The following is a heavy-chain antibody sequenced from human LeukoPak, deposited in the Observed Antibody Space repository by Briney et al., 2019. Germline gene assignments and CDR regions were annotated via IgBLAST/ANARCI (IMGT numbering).Heavy chain of an antibody. Sequence: SVKVSCKASGYTFTSYGISWVRQAPGQGLEWMGGIIPIFGTANYAQKFQGRVTITADESTSTAYMELSSLRSEDTAVYYCARVSHVLEEIPNYYYGMDVWGQGTTVTVSS. CDR3: ARVSHVLEEIPNYYYGMDV. J-gene: IGHJ6*02. CDR2: IIPIFGTA. V-gene: IGHV1-69*13. CDR1: GYTFTSYG. D-gene: IGHD3-3*02.